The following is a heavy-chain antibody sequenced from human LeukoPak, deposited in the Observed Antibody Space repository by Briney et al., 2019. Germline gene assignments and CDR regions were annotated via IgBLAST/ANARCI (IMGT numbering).Heavy chain of an antibody. CDR2: ISYDGGNK. D-gene: IGHD6-13*01. CDR3: AGGRTYSSSTLEDY. Sequence: RSLRLSCAASGFTFSSYAMHWVRQAPGKGLEWVAVISYDGGNKYYADSVKGRFTISRDNSKNTLYLQMDSLRADDTAVYYCAGGRTYSSSTLEDYWGQGTLVTVSS. CDR1: GFTFSSYA. J-gene: IGHJ4*02. V-gene: IGHV3-30*04.